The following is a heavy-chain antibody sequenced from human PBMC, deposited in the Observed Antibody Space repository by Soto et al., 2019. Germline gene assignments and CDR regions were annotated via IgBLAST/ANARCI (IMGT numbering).Heavy chain of an antibody. Sequence: QVTLKESGPVLVKPTETLTLTCTVSGFSLSNVRMGVSWIRQPPGKALEWLAHIFSNDEKSYSTSLKSKLTIAEDISKSQAVLNMTNMDPVDTPAYFWACHVRGVGGRPLEYWGQGTLDTVSS. CDR1: GFSLSNVRMG. D-gene: IGHD3-16*01. V-gene: IGHV2-26*01. CDR2: IFSNDEK. CDR3: ACHVRGVGGRPLEY. J-gene: IGHJ4*02.